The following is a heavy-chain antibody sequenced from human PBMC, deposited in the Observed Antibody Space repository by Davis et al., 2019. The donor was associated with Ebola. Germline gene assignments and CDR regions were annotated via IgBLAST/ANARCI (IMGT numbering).Heavy chain of an antibody. CDR3: ATAMAHYFDY. CDR2: ISYDGSNK. V-gene: IGHV3-30*03. J-gene: IGHJ4*02. Sequence: PGGSLRLSCAASGFTFSSYGMHWVRQAPGKGLEWVAVISYDGSNKYYADSVKGRFTISRDNSKNTLYLQMNSLRAEDTAVYYCATAMAHYFDYWGQGTLVTVSS. D-gene: IGHD5-18*01. CDR1: GFTFSSYG.